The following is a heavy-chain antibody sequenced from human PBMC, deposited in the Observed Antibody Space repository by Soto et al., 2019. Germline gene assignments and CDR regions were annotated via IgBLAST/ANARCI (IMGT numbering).Heavy chain of an antibody. CDR1: GFTFDDYA. CDR3: AKDIVREWGSSIGIFDY. J-gene: IGHJ4*02. CDR2: ISWDGGST. D-gene: IGHD6-13*01. V-gene: IGHV3-43D*03. Sequence: GGSLRLSCAASGFTFDDYAMHWVRQAPGKGLEWVSLISWDGGSTYYADSVKGRFTISRDNSKNSLYLQMNSLRAEDTALYYCAKDIVREWGSSIGIFDYWGQGTLVTVSS.